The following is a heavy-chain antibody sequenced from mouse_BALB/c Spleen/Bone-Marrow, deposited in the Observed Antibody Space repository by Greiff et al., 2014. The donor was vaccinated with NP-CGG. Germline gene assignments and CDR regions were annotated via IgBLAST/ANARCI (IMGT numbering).Heavy chain of an antibody. CDR3: NARYYYAMDY. CDR2: IDSENGDT. Sequence: VQLQQSGAELVRSGASVKLSCEASGFNIKDYYMHWVKQRPEQGLEWIGWIDSENGDTEYAPKFQGKATMTADTSSNTAYLQLSSLTSEDTAVYYCNARYYYAMDYWGQGTSVTVSS. V-gene: IGHV14-4*02. CDR1: GFNIKDYY. J-gene: IGHJ4*01.